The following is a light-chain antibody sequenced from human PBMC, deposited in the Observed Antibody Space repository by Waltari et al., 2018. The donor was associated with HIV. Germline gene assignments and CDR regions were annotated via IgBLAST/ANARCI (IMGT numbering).Light chain of an antibody. Sequence: QSVLTQPPSVSGAPGQRVTISCTGSSSNIGAGFDVHWYQQVPGTAPKLRIYGNINRPSAVPDRFSGSKSGASASLAITGLQAEDEADYYCQSYDSSLSGSRVFGTGTKVTVL. J-gene: IGLJ1*01. CDR2: GNI. CDR1: SSNIGAGFD. CDR3: QSYDSSLSGSRV. V-gene: IGLV1-40*01.